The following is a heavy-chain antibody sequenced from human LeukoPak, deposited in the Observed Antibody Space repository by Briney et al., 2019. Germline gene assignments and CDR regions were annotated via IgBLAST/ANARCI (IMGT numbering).Heavy chain of an antibody. V-gene: IGHV3-9*01. D-gene: IGHD1-26*01. CDR1: GFTFDDYA. Sequence: QTGGSLRLSCAASGFTFDDYALHWVRQAPGKGLEWVSGISWNSGSIGYADSVKGRFTISRDNAKNSLYLQMNGLRAEDTALYYCAKDRGVGAIYYYYYGMDVWGQGTTVTVSS. CDR3: AKDRGVGAIYYYYYGMDV. CDR2: ISWNSGSI. J-gene: IGHJ6*02.